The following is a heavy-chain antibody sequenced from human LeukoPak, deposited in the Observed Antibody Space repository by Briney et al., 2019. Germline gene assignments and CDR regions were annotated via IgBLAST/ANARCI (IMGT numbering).Heavy chain of an antibody. CDR2: ISYDGSNK. D-gene: IGHD2-21*02. J-gene: IGHJ4*02. CDR3: ARDQGDIVVVTAMALDY. Sequence: GGSLRLSCAASGFTFSSYAMHWVRQAPGKGLEWVAVISYDGSNKYYADSVKGRFTISRDNSKNTPYLQMNSLRAEDTAVYYCARDQGDIVVVTAMALDYWGQGTLVTVSS. CDR1: GFTFSSYA. V-gene: IGHV3-30-3*01.